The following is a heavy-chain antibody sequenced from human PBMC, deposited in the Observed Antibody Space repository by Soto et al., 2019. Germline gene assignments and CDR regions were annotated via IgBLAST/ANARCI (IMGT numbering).Heavy chain of an antibody. D-gene: IGHD1-1*01. V-gene: IGHV1-2*02. Sequence: APVKVSCKASGYTFTGHYMHWPRQAPGQGLEWMGWINPNSGGTNYAQKFQGRVTITADKSTSTAYMELSSLRSEDTAVYYCARDQWKDEAVYNWFDPWGQGTLVTVSS. CDR3: ARDQWKDEAVYNWFDP. J-gene: IGHJ5*02. CDR1: GYTFTGHY. CDR2: INPNSGGT.